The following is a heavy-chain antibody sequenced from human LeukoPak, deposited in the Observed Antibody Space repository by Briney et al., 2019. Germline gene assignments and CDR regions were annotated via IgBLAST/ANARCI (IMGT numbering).Heavy chain of an antibody. V-gene: IGHV4-39*07. CDR2: IYYSGST. CDR3: ARAWGDYYYYMGV. J-gene: IGHJ6*03. Sequence: SETLSLTCTVSGGSIRSVSYYWGWIRQPPGKGLEWIGSIYYSGSTYYNVSLKSRVTISVDTSKNQFSLDLSSVTAPDTAVYYCARAWGDYYYYMGVWGKGTAVTVSS. D-gene: IGHD7-27*01. CDR1: GGSIRSVSYY.